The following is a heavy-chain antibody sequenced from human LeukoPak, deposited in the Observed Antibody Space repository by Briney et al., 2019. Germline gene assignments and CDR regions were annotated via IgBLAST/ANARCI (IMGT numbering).Heavy chain of an antibody. V-gene: IGHV5-51*01. J-gene: IGHJ4*02. CDR3: ALQPGYCSNSICSHFDF. CDR1: GYRFSSYW. CDR2: IYPDDSNT. D-gene: IGHD2-2*01. Sequence: PGESLQISCKGSGYRFSSYWIVWVRQMPGKGLEWMGIIYPDDSNTRYSPSFQGQVTISADKSINTAYLQWSSLKASDTAMYYCALQPGYCSNSICSHFDFWGQGTLVTVSS.